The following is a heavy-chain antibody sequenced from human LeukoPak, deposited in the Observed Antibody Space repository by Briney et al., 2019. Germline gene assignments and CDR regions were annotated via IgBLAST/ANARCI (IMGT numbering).Heavy chain of an antibody. V-gene: IGHV4-59*01. CDR1: GGSISSYY. CDR2: IYYSGST. J-gene: IGHJ5*02. CDR3: ARDGAYYDILTGYYTSNWFDP. D-gene: IGHD3-9*01. Sequence: SETLSLTCTVSGGSISSYYWSWIRQPPGKGLEWIGYIYYSGSTNYNPSLKSRVTISVDTSKNQFSLKLSSVTAADTAVYYCARDGAYYDILTGYYTSNWFDPWGQGTLVTVSS.